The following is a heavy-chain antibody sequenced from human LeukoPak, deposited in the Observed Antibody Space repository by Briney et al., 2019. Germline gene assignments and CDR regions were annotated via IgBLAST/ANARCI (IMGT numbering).Heavy chain of an antibody. CDR1: GFTFSSYV. CDR3: AKGGPKVLTGTFSVFDY. V-gene: IGHV3-23*01. D-gene: IGHD1-7*01. J-gene: IGHJ4*02. Sequence: GGSLRLSCAASGFTFSSYVMSWVRQAPGKGLEWVSAISGSGGSTYYADFVKGRFTISRDNSKNTLYLQMNSLRAEDTAVYYCAKGGPKVLTGTFSVFDYWGQGTLVTVSS. CDR2: ISGSGGST.